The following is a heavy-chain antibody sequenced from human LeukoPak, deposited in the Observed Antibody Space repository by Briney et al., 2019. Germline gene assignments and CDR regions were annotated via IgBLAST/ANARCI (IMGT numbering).Heavy chain of an antibody. J-gene: IGHJ3*02. CDR2: IYPGDSDT. CDR3: ASSTIFGVVIYDAFDI. V-gene: IGHV5-51*01. Sequence: GESLKIPCKGSGYRFTSYWIGWVRQMPGKGLEWMGIIYPGDSDTRYSPSFQGQVTISADKSISTAYLQWSSLKASDTAMYYCASSTIFGVVIYDAFDIWGQGTMVTVSS. CDR1: GYRFTSYW. D-gene: IGHD3-3*01.